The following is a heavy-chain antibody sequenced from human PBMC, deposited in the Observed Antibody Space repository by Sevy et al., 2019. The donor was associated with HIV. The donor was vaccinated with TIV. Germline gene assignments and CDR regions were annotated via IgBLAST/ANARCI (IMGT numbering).Heavy chain of an antibody. V-gene: IGHV1-18*01. J-gene: IGHJ4*02. CDR1: GYTFSNYG. Sequence: ASVKVSCKTSGYTFSNYGITWVRQAPGQGLEWMGWISVYNGNTDYAQKYQGRVTMTTDTSTSTAYMDLRGLRSDDTAVYYCARSYYDSSGPTGYWGQGTLVTVSS. CDR3: ARSYYDSSGPTGY. D-gene: IGHD3-22*01. CDR2: ISVYNGNT.